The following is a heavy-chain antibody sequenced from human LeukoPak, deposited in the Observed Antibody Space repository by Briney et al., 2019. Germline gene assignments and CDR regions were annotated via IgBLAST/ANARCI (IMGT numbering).Heavy chain of an antibody. CDR1: GGSISSYY. Sequence: TSETLSLTCTVSGGSISSYYWSWIRQPAGKGLEWIGRIYTSGSTNYNPSLKSRVTMSVDTSKNQFSLKLSSVTAADTAVYYCARERGSPYYDSSGYPPPFDYWGQGTLVTVSS. CDR2: IYTSGST. D-gene: IGHD3-22*01. CDR3: ARERGSPYYDSSGYPPPFDY. V-gene: IGHV4-4*07. J-gene: IGHJ4*02.